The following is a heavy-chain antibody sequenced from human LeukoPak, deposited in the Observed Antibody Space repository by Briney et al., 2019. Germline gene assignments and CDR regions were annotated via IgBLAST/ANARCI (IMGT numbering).Heavy chain of an antibody. Sequence: SQTLSLTCTVSGGSISSGGYYWSWIHQHPGKGLEWIGYIYYSGSTYYNPSLKSRVTISVDTSKNQFSLKLSSVTAADTAVYYCARSGYSSGYFNWFDPWGQGTLVTVSS. J-gene: IGHJ5*02. D-gene: IGHD6-19*01. CDR1: GGSISSGGYY. V-gene: IGHV4-31*03. CDR2: IYYSGST. CDR3: ARSGYSSGYFNWFDP.